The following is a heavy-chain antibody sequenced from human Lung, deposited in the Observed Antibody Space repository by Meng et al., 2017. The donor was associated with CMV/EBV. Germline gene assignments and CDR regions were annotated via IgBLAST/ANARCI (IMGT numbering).Heavy chain of an antibody. CDR1: GFTFSNYE. D-gene: IGHD3-10*01. V-gene: IGHV3-48*03. CDR3: ARMYSGSRPFDA. J-gene: IGHJ4*02. Sequence: GGSLRLXCAASGFTFSNYELHWVRQAPGKGLKWVAYISLSEATVHYADSVKGRFTISRDNAKNFLYLQMNSLRAEDTAVYYCARMYSGSRPFDAWAQGTLVTVSS. CDR2: ISLSEATV.